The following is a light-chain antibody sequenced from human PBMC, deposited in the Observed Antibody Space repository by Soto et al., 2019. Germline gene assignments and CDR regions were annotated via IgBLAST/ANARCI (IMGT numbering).Light chain of an antibody. CDR3: QQLNIYPST. CDR1: QAIANY. Sequence: DIQLTQSPSFLSASVGDRVTITCRASQAIANYLGWYQQRPGKAPTVPIHAASTLHSGVPSRFSGSGYGTDFTLTINNLQPEDSATYFCQQLNIYPSTFGQGTNLEIK. J-gene: IGKJ2*01. V-gene: IGKV1-9*01. CDR2: AAS.